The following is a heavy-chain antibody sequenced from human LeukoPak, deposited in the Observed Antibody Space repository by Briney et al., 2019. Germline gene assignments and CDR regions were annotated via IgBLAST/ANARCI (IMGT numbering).Heavy chain of an antibody. J-gene: IGHJ4*02. CDR3: AKEGCSSTSCYINY. CDR2: INDSGGST. D-gene: IGHD2-2*02. V-gene: IGHV3-23*01. Sequence: GGSLRLSCAASGFTFSTYAMSWVRQAPGKGLQWVSVINDSGGSTYYADSVKGRFTISRDNSKNTLYLQVDSLRAEDTAVYHCAKEGCSSTSCYINYWGQGTLVTVSS. CDR1: GFTFSTYA.